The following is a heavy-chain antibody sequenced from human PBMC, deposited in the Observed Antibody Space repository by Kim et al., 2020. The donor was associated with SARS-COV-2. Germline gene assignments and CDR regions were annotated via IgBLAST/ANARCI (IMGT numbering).Heavy chain of an antibody. CDR3: ASHADFDH. CDR2: IKQDGSEK. V-gene: IGHV3-7*03. J-gene: IGHJ4*02. CDR1: GFSFSSYG. Sequence: GGSLRLSCAASGFSFSSYGMSWVRQAPGKGLEWVANIKQDGSEKNYVDSVKGRFTISRDNGKNSLYLQMNSLRAEDTAVYYCASHADFDHWGQGTLVTVSS.